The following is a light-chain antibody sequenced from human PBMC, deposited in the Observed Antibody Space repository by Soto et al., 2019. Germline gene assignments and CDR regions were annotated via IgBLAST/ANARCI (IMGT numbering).Light chain of an antibody. J-gene: IGKJ1*01. CDR3: QQYGVAPGT. CDR1: QSIGTRY. Sequence: EIVLTQSPGTLSLSPGERATLSCRASQSIGTRYFAWYQQKGGQAPRLLIYETSSRGTGIADRFIGSGTGTEFTHTISRLEPEDFAVYYCQQYGVAPGTFGQGTKLEI. V-gene: IGKV3-20*01. CDR2: ETS.